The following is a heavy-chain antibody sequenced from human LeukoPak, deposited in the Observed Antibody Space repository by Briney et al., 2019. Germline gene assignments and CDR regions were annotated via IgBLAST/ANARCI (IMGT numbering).Heavy chain of an antibody. CDR2: IYYSGST. V-gene: IGHV4-59*01. J-gene: IGHJ4*02. D-gene: IGHD6-13*01. CDR3: ARGLMMAVAGRGEFHY. CDR1: GGSFSGYY. Sequence: PSETLSLTCAVYGGSFSGYYWSWIRQPPGKGLEWIGYIYYSGSTNYNPSLKSRVTISVDTSKNQFSLKLSSVTAADTAVYYCARGLMMAVAGRGEFHYWGQGTLVTFSS.